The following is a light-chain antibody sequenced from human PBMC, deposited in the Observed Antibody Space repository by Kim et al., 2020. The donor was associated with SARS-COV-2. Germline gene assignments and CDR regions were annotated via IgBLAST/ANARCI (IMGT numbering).Light chain of an antibody. V-gene: IGKV3-11*01. Sequence: EIVLTQSPGTLSLSPGERATLSCRASQNVTSYLAWYQQKPGQAPRLLIYDASNRATGIPARFSGSGSGTDFTLTISSLEPEDFAVYYCQQRSSWPLTFGGGTKVDIK. CDR1: QNVTSY. J-gene: IGKJ4*01. CDR2: DAS. CDR3: QQRSSWPLT.